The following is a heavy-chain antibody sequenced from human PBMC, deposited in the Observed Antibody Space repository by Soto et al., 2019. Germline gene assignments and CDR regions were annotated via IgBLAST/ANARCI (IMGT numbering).Heavy chain of an antibody. CDR2: ISNSFSDGNT. CDR1: GFTFGNYA. J-gene: IGHJ4*02. Sequence: DVQLLESGGGLVQPGGSLRLSCAASGFTFGNYAMNWVRQAPGKGLEWVSAISNSFSDGNTHYADSVKGRFTISRDNDKNTVFLEMNSLRDDDTAVYYCAKVLSPEGGNYFDHWGQGTLVTVSS. CDR3: AKVLSPEGGNYFDH. V-gene: IGHV3-23*01.